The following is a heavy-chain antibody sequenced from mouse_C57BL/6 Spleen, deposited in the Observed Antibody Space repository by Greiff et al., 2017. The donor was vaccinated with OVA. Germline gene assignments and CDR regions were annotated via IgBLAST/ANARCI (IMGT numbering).Heavy chain of an antibody. CDR3: AREPDY. CDR2: ISYDGSN. CDR1: GYSITSGYY. J-gene: IGHJ2*01. Sequence: EVQRVESGPGLVKPSQSLSLTCSVTGYSITSGYYWNWIRQFPGNKLEWMGYISYDGSNNYNPSLKNRISITRDTSKNQFFLKLNSVTTEDTATYYCAREPDYWGQGTTLTVSS. V-gene: IGHV3-6*01.